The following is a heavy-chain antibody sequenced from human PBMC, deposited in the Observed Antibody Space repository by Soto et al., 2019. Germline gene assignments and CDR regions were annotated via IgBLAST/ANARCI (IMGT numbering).Heavy chain of an antibody. CDR2: ISSSGGST. CDR1: GFTFSSYT. Sequence: EVQLLESGGGLVQPGGSLRLSCAASGFTFSSYTMSWVRQGPGKGLEWVSGISSSGGSTVSADSVKGRFTISRDNFNNTLYLQMNSLGAEDTAVYYCAKGWGDYWGQGTPVTVSS. D-gene: IGHD7-27*01. CDR3: AKGWGDY. J-gene: IGHJ4*02. V-gene: IGHV3-23*01.